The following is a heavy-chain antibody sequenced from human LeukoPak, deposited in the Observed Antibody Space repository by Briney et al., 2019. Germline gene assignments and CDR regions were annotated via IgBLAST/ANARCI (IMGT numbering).Heavy chain of an antibody. J-gene: IGHJ6*03. CDR1: GGSVSSGSYY. CDR3: ATLVDATTPLSYYFIGV. Sequence: SETLSLTCTVSGGSVSSGSYYWSWIRQPPGKGLEWVGYIYYSGRTDYSPSLKSRVTISVDTSKNQFSLKLSSVTAADTAVYYCATLVDATTPLSYYFIGVWGKGTTVTVSS. CDR2: IYYSGRT. D-gene: IGHD4-11*01. V-gene: IGHV4-61*01.